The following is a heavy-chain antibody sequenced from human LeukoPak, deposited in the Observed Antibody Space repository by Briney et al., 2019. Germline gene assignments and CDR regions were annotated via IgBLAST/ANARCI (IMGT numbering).Heavy chain of an antibody. D-gene: IGHD3-22*01. CDR3: ARDQGYYDSSGSLGY. CDR2: IKGDGSET. V-gene: IGHV3-7*01. J-gene: IGHJ4*02. CDR1: GFRFSSYW. Sequence: PGGSLRLSCAASGFRFSSYWMTWVRQAPGKGLEWVANIKGDGSETSYVTSVRGRFTISRDNSKNTLYLQMNSLRAEDTAVYYCARDQGYYDSSGSLGYWGQGTLVTVSS.